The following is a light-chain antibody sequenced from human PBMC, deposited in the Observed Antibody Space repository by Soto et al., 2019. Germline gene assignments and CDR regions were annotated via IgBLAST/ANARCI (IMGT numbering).Light chain of an antibody. J-gene: IGLJ1*01. CDR3: AAWDESLNGYV. Sequence: QSALTQPPSASGTPGQRVTISCSGSSSNIGSNAVNWFQQLPGTAPKLLIYSSNKRPSGVPDRFSGSKSGTSASLAISGLQPEDETDYYCAAWDESLNGYVFGTGTKVTVL. V-gene: IGLV1-44*01. CDR1: SSNIGSNA. CDR2: SSN.